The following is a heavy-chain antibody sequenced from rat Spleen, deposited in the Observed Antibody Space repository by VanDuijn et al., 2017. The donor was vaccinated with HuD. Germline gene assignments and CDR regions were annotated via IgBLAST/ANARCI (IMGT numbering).Heavy chain of an antibody. CDR2: VSSGGNT. CDR3: AREGYGGYDY. V-gene: IGHV2S12*01. D-gene: IGHD1-11*01. Sequence: QVQLKESGPGLVQPSQTLSLTCTVSGFSLTTNGVSWVRQPPGKGLEWIAAVSSGGNTYYNSGLKSRLSISRDTSKSQVFLKMNSLQTEDTATYYCAREGYGGYDYWGQGVMVTVSS. CDR1: GFSLTTNG. J-gene: IGHJ2*01.